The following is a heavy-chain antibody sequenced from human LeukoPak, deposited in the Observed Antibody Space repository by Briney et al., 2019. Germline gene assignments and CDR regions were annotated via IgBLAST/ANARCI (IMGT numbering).Heavy chain of an antibody. V-gene: IGHV4-30-4*08. D-gene: IGHD5-18*01. Sequence: SQTLSLTCTVSGGSFSSGEYYWSWIRQPPGKGLEWIGYIYYSGSTYYNPSLKSRVTISVDTSKNQFSLKLSSVTAADTAVDYSARDRGKAMVDEWGQGTLVTVSS. CDR2: IYYSGST. CDR3: ARDRGKAMVDE. CDR1: GGSFSSGEYY. J-gene: IGHJ4*02.